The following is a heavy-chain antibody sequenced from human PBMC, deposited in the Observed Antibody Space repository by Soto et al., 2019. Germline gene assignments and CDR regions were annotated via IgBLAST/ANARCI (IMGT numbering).Heavy chain of an antibody. CDR1: GGSISSYY. V-gene: IGHV4-59*01. CDR2: IYYSGST. CDR3: ARGYCSGGSCRSPTYNWFDP. J-gene: IGHJ5*02. D-gene: IGHD2-15*01. Sequence: SETLSLTCTVSGGSISSYYWSWIRQPPGKGLEWIGYIYYSGSTNYNPSLKSRVTISVDTSKNQLSLKLSSVTAADTAVYYCARGYCSGGSCRSPTYNWFDPWGQGTLVTVSS.